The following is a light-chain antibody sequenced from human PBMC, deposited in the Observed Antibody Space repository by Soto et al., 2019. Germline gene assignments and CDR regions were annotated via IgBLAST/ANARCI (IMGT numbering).Light chain of an antibody. CDR1: TGAVTSGYY. CDR2: GTS. CDR3: LLYYGGAYV. J-gene: IGLJ1*01. Sequence: QTVVTQEPSLTVSPGGTVTLTCASSTGAVTSGYYPNWFKQKPGQAPRALIYGTSHKHSWTPARFSGSLLGGKAALTLSGVQPEDEAEYYCLLYYGGAYVFGSGTKVTVL. V-gene: IGLV7-43*01.